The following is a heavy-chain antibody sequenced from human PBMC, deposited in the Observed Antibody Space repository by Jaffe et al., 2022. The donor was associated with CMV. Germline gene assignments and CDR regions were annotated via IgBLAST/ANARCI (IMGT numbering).Heavy chain of an antibody. V-gene: IGHV4-39*01. CDR3: ARRLPWEQLGFDS. J-gene: IGHJ4*02. CDR2: IYYSGST. CDR1: GGSISNSNYY. Sequence: QLQLQESGPGLVKPSETLSLTCTVSGGSISNSNYYWGWIRQPPGKGLEWIGSIYYSGSTYYNPSLKSRVTISIDTSKNQFSLKLSSVTAADTAVYYCARRLPWEQLGFDSWGQGTLVTVSS. D-gene: IGHD1-26*01.